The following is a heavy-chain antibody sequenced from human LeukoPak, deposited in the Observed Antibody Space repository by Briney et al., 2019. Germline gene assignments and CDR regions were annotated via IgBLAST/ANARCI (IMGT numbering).Heavy chain of an antibody. J-gene: IGHJ4*02. CDR2: ISWNSGSI. D-gene: IGHD5-18*01. V-gene: IGHV3-9*01. CDR1: GFTFDDYA. Sequence: GGSLRLSCAASGFTFDDYAMHWVRQAPGKGLDWVSGISWNSGSIGYADSVKGRFTISRDNAKNSLYLQMNSLRAEDTALYYCAKAGLRGYSYGSRFDYWGQGTLVTVSS. CDR3: AKAGLRGYSYGSRFDY.